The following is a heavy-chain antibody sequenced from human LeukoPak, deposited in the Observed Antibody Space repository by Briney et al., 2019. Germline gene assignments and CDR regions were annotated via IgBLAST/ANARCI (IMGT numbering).Heavy chain of an antibody. CDR2: ISYDGSNK. Sequence: GRSLRLSCAASGFTFSSYAMHWVRQAPGKGLEWVAVISYDGSNKYYADSVKGRFTISRDNSKNTLYLQMNGLRAEDTAVYYCARDPTGGFDYWGQGTLVTVSS. V-gene: IGHV3-30*04. J-gene: IGHJ4*02. D-gene: IGHD1-26*01. CDR3: ARDPTGGFDY. CDR1: GFTFSSYA.